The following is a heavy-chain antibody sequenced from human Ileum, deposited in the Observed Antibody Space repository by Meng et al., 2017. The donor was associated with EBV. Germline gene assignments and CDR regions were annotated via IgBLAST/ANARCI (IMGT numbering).Heavy chain of an antibody. Sequence: QVQRQASGPGLLKPSQTLSLTCSVSGGSMRSGDYHWSWIRQPPGKGLEWIGYIYNSGSTYYNPSLKSRVTISVDTSKNQFSLKLRFVTAADTAVYYCAREGRSHQVGVSVYWGQGNLVTVSS. CDR2: IYNSGST. J-gene: IGHJ4*02. D-gene: IGHD2-21*01. CDR1: GGSMRSGDYH. V-gene: IGHV4-30-4*01. CDR3: AREGRSHQVGVSVY.